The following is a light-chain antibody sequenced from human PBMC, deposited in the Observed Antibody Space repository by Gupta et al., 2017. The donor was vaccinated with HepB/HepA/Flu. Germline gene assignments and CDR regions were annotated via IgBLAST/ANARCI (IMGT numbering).Light chain of an antibody. Sequence: DIQMTQSPSSLSASVGDRVTITCRASQGIRNAFAWYQQRPEKHPTRLIFDASTLHIVVPSRFSGSGSGSEFTLTISSLQPEDFGIYYCRQDDAYPRTFGQGTMVEIK. J-gene: IGKJ1*01. V-gene: IGKV1-17*01. CDR3: RQDDAYPRT. CDR1: QGIRNA. CDR2: DAS.